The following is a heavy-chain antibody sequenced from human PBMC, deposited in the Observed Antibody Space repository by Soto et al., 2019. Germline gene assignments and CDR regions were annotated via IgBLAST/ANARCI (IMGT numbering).Heavy chain of an antibody. CDR3: ARVDAREGNWFDP. CDR1: GYTFTSYD. J-gene: IGHJ5*02. CDR2: MNPNSGNT. V-gene: IGHV1-8*01. Sequence: ASVKVSCKASGYTFTSYDINWVRQATGQGLEWMGWMNPNSGNTGYAQKFQGRVTMTRNTSISTAYMELSSLRSEDTAVYYCARVDAREGNWFDPWGQGTLVTVSS.